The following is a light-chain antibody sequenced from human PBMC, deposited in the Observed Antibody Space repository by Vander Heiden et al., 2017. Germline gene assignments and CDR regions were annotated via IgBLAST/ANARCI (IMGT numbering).Light chain of an antibody. CDR3: QQYYSTPLT. Sequence: DLVITQSPHSLAVSLGERATLNCKTSQSVLYSSNNKNYLAWYQQKPGQPPKLLIYWASTRESGVPDRFSGSGSGTDFTLTISSLQAEDVAVYYCQQYYSTPLTFGGGTKVEIK. J-gene: IGKJ4*01. V-gene: IGKV4-1*01. CDR2: WAS. CDR1: QSVLYSSNNKNY.